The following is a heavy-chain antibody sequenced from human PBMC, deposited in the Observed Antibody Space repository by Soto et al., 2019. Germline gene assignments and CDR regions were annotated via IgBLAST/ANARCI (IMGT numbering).Heavy chain of an antibody. Sequence: KSSETLSLTCTVSGGSISSGDYYWSWIRQPPGKGLEWIGYIYYSGSTYYNPSLKSRVTISVDTSKNQFSLKLSSVTAADTAVYYCAREGIAAAWWFDPWGQGTLVTVSS. J-gene: IGHJ5*02. V-gene: IGHV4-30-4*01. D-gene: IGHD6-13*01. CDR2: IYYSGST. CDR1: GGSISSGDYY. CDR3: AREGIAAAWWFDP.